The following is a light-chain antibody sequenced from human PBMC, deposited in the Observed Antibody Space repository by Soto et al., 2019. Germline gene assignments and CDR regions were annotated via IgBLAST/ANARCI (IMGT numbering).Light chain of an antibody. J-gene: IGKJ5*01. V-gene: IGKV3-20*01. Sequence: TLSLYPGAKATLFCRASQSVSSSYLAWYQQKPGQAPRLLIYGASNRASGIPDRISGSGSGTDFTLTISRLGPEDFAVYYCQQFGSPFGHGRR. CDR1: QSVSSSY. CDR2: GAS. CDR3: QQFGSP.